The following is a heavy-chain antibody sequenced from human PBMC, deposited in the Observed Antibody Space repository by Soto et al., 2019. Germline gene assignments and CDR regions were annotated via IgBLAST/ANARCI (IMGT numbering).Heavy chain of an antibody. V-gene: IGHV1-18*01. CDR1: GYTFTSYD. Sequence: ASVKVSCKASGYTFTSYDINWVRQATGQGLEWMGRINASNGNTSYAQKLQGRVTMTTDTSTSTAYMELRSLRSDDTAVYYCARDNYDFWSGYYFDYWGQGTLVTVSS. CDR2: INASNGNT. CDR3: ARDNYDFWSGYYFDY. D-gene: IGHD3-3*01. J-gene: IGHJ4*02.